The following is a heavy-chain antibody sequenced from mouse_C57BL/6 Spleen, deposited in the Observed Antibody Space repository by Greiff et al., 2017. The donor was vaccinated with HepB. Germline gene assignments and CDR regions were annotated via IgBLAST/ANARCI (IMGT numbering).Heavy chain of an antibody. V-gene: IGHV1-50*01. D-gene: IGHD1-1*01. CDR1: GYTFTSYW. CDR3: ARRYYGSSPGYFDY. Sequence: QVQLQQPGAELVKPGASVKLSCKASGYTFTSYWMQWVKQRPGQGLEWIGEIDPSDSYTNYNQKFKGKATLTVDTSSSTAYMQLSSLTSEDSAVYYCARRYYGSSPGYFDYWGQGTTLTVSS. J-gene: IGHJ2*01. CDR2: IDPSDSYT.